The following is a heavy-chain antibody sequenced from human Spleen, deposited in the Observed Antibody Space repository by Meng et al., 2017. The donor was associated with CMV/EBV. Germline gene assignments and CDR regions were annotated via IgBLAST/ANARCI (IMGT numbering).Heavy chain of an antibody. CDR3: ARDGGYCSSTTCYVERFFDR. CDR2: ISGGGGST. Sequence: GGSLRLSCAASGFTFSNYAMSWVRQAPGKGLEWVSSISGGGGSTYYVDSVKGRFTVSRDNSKNTLYLQMSRLRPEDLAVYYCARDGGYCSSTTCYVERFFDRWGQGTLVTVSS. V-gene: IGHV3-23*01. D-gene: IGHD2-2*01. J-gene: IGHJ4*02. CDR1: GFTFSNYA.